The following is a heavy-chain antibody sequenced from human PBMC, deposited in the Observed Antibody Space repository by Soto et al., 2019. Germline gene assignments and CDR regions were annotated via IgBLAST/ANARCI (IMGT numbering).Heavy chain of an antibody. CDR1: GFTFSSYG. V-gene: IGHV3-33*01. CDR2: IWYDGSNK. Sequence: GGSLRLSCAASGFTFSSYGMHWVRQAPGKGLEWVAVIWYDGSNKYYADSVKGRFTISRDNSKNTLYLQMNSLRAEDTAVYYCTTIGSSWGAWGQGTLVTVSS. J-gene: IGHJ1*01. CDR3: TTIGSSWGA. D-gene: IGHD6-13*01.